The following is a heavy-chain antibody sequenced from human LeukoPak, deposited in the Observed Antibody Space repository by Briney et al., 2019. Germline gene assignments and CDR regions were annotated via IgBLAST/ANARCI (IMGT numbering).Heavy chain of an antibody. J-gene: IGHJ5*02. CDR2: IYHTGYT. V-gene: IGHV4-38-2*02. D-gene: IGHD1-14*01. Sequence: SSETLSLTCTVSNYSITSGSYWSWIRQPPGKGLEWIGGIYHTGYTFYNPSLKSRVTISVDTSKNHFSLKLNSVTYADTALYYCAREGTVRWFDPWGQGTLVTVSS. CDR3: AREGTVRWFDP. CDR1: NYSITSGSY.